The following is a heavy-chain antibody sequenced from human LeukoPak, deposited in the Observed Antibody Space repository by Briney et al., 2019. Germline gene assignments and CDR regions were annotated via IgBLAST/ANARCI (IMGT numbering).Heavy chain of an antibody. CDR2: IYNTGTT. V-gene: IGHV3-53*01. D-gene: IGHD2-2*01. CDR1: GFTVSSNY. J-gene: IGHJ4*02. CDR3: ARWYCSSSCYYDY. Sequence: GGSLRLSCVASGFTVSSNYMSWVRQAPGKGLEWVSIIYNTGTTYYADSVKGRFTISRDNSKNTLYLQMNSLRAEDTAVYYCARWYCSSSCYYDYWGQGTLVTVSS.